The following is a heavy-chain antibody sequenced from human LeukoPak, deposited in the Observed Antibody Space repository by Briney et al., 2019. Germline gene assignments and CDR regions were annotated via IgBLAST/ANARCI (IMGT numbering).Heavy chain of an antibody. V-gene: IGHV1-8*03. CDR3: ARNPIVATTHYYYYYMDV. J-gene: IGHJ6*03. CDR1: GYTFTSYD. D-gene: IGHD5-12*01. CDR2: MNPNSGNT. Sequence: GASVKVSCKASGYTFTSYDINWVRQATGQGLEWMGWMNPNSGNTGYAQKFQGRVTITRNTSISTAYMELSSLRSEDTAVYYCARNPIVATTHYYYYYMDVWGKGTTVTVSS.